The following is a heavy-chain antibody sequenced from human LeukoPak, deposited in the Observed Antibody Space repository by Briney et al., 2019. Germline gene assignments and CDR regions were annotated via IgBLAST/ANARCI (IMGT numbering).Heavy chain of an antibody. D-gene: IGHD3-22*01. Sequence: GGSLRLSCAASGFTFSSYSMNWVRQAPGKGLEWVSSISSSSRYIYYADSVKGRFTISRDNAKNSLYLQMNSLRAEDTAVYYCARVQRRTGPYYYDSSGYPPYFDYWGQGTLVTVSS. CDR3: ARVQRRTGPYYYDSSGYPPYFDY. CDR1: GFTFSSYS. V-gene: IGHV3-21*01. J-gene: IGHJ4*02. CDR2: ISSSSRYI.